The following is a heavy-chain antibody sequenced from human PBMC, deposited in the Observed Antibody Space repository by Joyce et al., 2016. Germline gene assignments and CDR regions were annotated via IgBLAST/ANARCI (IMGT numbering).Heavy chain of an antibody. Sequence: QVQLVQSGAEVKKPGSSVKVSCKASGGTFSSYAFSWVRQAPGQGLGWMGGISPMFGTENYAQKFQGRVTIIADESTTTAYMELSSLRSEDTAVYYCAARIVGAATRAFDIWGQGTMVTVSS. CDR1: GGTFSSYA. J-gene: IGHJ3*02. CDR3: AARIVGAATRAFDI. CDR2: ISPMFGTE. D-gene: IGHD1-26*01. V-gene: IGHV1-69*01.